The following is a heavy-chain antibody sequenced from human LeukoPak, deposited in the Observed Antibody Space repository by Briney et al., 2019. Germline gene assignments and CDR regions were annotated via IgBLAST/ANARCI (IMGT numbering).Heavy chain of an antibody. Sequence: GASVKVSCKASGYTFSNYGISWVRQATGLGLEWMGWTSYNGNTNYAQKFQDRVTMTTDTSTTTAYMELRSLESDDTAVHYCARHSGSGWQALGYWGQGTLVTVSS. V-gene: IGHV1-18*04. J-gene: IGHJ4*02. CDR3: ARHSGSGWQALGY. CDR2: TSYNGNT. D-gene: IGHD6-19*01. CDR1: GYTFSNYG.